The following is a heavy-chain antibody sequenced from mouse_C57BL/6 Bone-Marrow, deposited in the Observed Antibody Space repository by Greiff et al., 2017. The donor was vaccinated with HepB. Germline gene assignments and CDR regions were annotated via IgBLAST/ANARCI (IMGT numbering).Heavy chain of an antibody. V-gene: IGHV5-12*01. Sequence: EVQLMESGGGLVQPGGSLKLSCAASGFTFSDYYMYWVRQTPEKRLEWVAYISNGGGSTYYPDTVKGRFTISRDNAKNTLYLQMSRLKSEDTAMYYCARHVNYSFDYWGQGTTLTVSS. CDR2: ISNGGGST. CDR1: GFTFSDYY. D-gene: IGHD2-12*01. J-gene: IGHJ2*01. CDR3: ARHVNYSFDY.